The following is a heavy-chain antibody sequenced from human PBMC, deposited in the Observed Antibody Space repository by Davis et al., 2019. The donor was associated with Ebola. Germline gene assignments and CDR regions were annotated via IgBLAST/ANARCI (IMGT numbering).Heavy chain of an antibody. Sequence: MPSETLSLTCTVSGGSISSSSYYWGWIRQPPGKGLEWIGSFYYSGSTYYNPSLKSRVTISVDTSKNQFSLKLSSVTAADTAVYYCARQGWSGYSLRHWLDPWGRGTLVTVSS. V-gene: IGHV4-39*01. D-gene: IGHD3-3*01. CDR3: ARQGWSGYSLRHWLDP. CDR1: GGSISSSSYY. J-gene: IGHJ5*02. CDR2: FYYSGST.